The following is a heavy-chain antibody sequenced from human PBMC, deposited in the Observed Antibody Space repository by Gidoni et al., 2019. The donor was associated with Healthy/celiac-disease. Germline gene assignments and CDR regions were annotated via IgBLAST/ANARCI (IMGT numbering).Heavy chain of an antibody. Sequence: EVQLVQSGAAVKKPGESLRISCKGSGYSFTSYWITWVRQMPGKGLEWMGRIDPSDSYTNYSPSFQGHVTISADKSISTAYLQWSSLKASDTAMYYCARLPPDYYDSSGYPGWYFDLWGRGTLVTVSS. CDR3: ARLPPDYYDSSGYPGWYFDL. V-gene: IGHV5-10-1*03. CDR2: IDPSDSYT. D-gene: IGHD3-22*01. J-gene: IGHJ2*01. CDR1: GYSFTSYW.